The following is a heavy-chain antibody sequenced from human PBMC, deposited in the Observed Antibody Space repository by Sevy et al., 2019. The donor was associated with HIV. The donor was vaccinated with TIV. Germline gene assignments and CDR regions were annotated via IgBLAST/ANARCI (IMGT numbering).Heavy chain of an antibody. CDR3: ARGVPVPGGFDC. V-gene: IGHV4-61*09. J-gene: IGHJ4*02. CDR2: IYTSGST. D-gene: IGHD6-19*01. Sequence: SETLSLTCTVSSGSINRGNYYWSWIRQPAGKGLEWVGHIYTSGSTNYNPSLKSRVTMSVDTSKNQFPLNVSSLTAADTATYYCARGVPVPGGFDCWGQGTLVTVSS. CDR1: SGSINRGNYY.